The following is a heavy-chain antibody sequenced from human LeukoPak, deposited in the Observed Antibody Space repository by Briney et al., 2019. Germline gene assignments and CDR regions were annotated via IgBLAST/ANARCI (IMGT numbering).Heavy chain of an antibody. Sequence: ASLKVSCKASGGTFSSYATSWVRQAPGQGLEWMGSIIPILGIANYAQKFQGRVTITADNSTSTAYMELSSLRSEDTAVYYCARDVGSPMATIFDYYYYGMDVWGQGTTVTVSS. D-gene: IGHD5-24*01. J-gene: IGHJ6*02. CDR3: ARDVGSPMATIFDYYYYGMDV. V-gene: IGHV1-69*04. CDR1: GGTFSSYA. CDR2: IIPILGIA.